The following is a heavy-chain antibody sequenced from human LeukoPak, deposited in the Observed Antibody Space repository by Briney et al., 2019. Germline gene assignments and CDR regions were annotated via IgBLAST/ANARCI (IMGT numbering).Heavy chain of an antibody. CDR1: GASISSSSYY. Sequence: PSETLSLTCTVSGASISSSSYYWGWIRQPPGKGLQWVGSISYSGSTYYNPSLKSRVTISLDTSKNQFSLKLNSVTAADTAVYYCARGPSDILTGYYPLRYWGQGTLVTVSS. CDR2: ISYSGST. J-gene: IGHJ4*02. V-gene: IGHV4-39*07. CDR3: ARGPSDILTGYYPLRY. D-gene: IGHD3-9*01.